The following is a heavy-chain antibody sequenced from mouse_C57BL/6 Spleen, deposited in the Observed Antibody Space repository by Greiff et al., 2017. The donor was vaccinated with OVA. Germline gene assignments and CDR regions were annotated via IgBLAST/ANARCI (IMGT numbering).Heavy chain of an antibody. J-gene: IGHJ1*03. D-gene: IGHD1-1*02. Sequence: VQLQQSGAELARPGASVKLSCKASGYTFTSYGISWVKQRTGQGLEWIGEIYPRSGNTYYNEKFKGKATLTADKSSSTAYMELRSLTSEDSAVYFCARYGHVYWYFDVWGTGTTVTVSS. CDR3: ARYGHVYWYFDV. CDR1: GYTFTSYG. CDR2: IYPRSGNT. V-gene: IGHV1-81*01.